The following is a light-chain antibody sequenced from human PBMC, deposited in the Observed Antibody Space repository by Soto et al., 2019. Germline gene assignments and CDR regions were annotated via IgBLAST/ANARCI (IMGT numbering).Light chain of an antibody. CDR1: QTVSSSY. J-gene: IGKJ1*01. CDR2: GAS. CDR3: HHYVSSPWT. V-gene: IGKV3-20*01. Sequence: EIVLTQSPGTLSLSPGERATLSCRASQTVSSSYLAWYQQKPGQAPRLLIYGASIRVTGIPDRFSGSGSGTDFTLTISRLEPEEFAVDYCHHYVSSPWTCGHGTKLEIK.